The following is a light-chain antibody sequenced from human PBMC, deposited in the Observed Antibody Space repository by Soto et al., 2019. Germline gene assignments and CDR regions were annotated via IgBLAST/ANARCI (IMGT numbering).Light chain of an antibody. CDR2: DVS. J-gene: IGLJ2*01. CDR3: SSYTNSSPVV. V-gene: IGLV2-14*01. Sequence: QSALTQPASVSGSPGQSITISCTGTSSDVGGYTYVSWYQQHPGKAPKLMIYDVSNRPSGVSNRFSGSKSGNTASLTISGLQAEDEADYYCSSYTNSSPVVFGGGTKLTVL. CDR1: SSDVGGYTY.